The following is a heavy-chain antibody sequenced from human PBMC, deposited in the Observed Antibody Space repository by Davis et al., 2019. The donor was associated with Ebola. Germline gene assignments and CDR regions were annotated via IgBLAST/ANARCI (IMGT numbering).Heavy chain of an antibody. V-gene: IGHV3-74*01. CDR1: GFTSSSSA. CDR2: INSDGSST. D-gene: IGHD4-17*01. Sequence: GESLKISCAAPGFTSSSSAMSWVRQAPGKGLVWVSRINSDGSSTSYADSVKGRFTISRDNAKNTLYLQMNSLRAEDTAVYYCARDWYGDNYWGQGTLVTVSS. J-gene: IGHJ4*02. CDR3: ARDWYGDNY.